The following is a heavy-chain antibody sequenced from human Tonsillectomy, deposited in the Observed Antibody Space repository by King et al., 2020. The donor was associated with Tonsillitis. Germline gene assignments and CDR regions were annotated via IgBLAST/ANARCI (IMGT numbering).Heavy chain of an antibody. J-gene: IGHJ4*02. CDR2: ISSSGSTI. CDR1: GVTFSSYE. CDR3: ARGTTVVTCYFDY. Sequence: QLVQSGGGLVQPGGSLRLSCAASGVTFSSYEINWVRQAPGKGLEWVSYISSSGSTIKYADSVKGLFTISRDNAKNSLYLQMNSLRAEDTAVYNCARGTTVVTCYFDYWGQGTLVTVSS. V-gene: IGHV3-48*03. D-gene: IGHD4-23*01.